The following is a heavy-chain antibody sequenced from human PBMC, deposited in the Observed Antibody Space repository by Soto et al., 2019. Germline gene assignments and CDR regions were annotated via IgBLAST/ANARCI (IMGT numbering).Heavy chain of an antibody. Sequence: GGSLRLSCAASGFTFSSYWMSWVRQAPGKGLEWVANIKQDGSEKYYVDSVKGRFTISRDNAKNSLYLQMNSLRAEDTAVYYCARDYSAGTNWGSNDAFDIWGQGTMVTVSS. CDR3: ARDYSAGTNWGSNDAFDI. J-gene: IGHJ3*02. V-gene: IGHV3-7*03. D-gene: IGHD7-27*01. CDR2: IKQDGSEK. CDR1: GFTFSSYW.